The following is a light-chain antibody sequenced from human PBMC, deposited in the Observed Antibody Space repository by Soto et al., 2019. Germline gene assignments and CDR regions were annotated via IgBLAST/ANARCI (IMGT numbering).Light chain of an antibody. J-gene: IGKJ2*01. CDR1: QSLTGW. CDR3: QQCHGYSS. CDR2: KTS. V-gene: IGKV1-5*03. Sequence: DIQVTQSPSTLSASVGDRVTITCRASQSLTGWLAWYQQKPGKAPNLLIYKTSTLRSGVPSRFSGSGSGTEFTLTISSLQPDDFATYYCQQCHGYSSFGQGTKVDIK.